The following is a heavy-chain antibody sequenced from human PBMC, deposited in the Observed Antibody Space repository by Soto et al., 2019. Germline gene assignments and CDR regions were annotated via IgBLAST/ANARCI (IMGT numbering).Heavy chain of an antibody. CDR1: GGSISSGGYY. J-gene: IGHJ4*02. D-gene: IGHD3-22*01. CDR3: ARASGLFRYYDSSGYYYFDY. CDR2: IYYSGST. V-gene: IGHV4-31*03. Sequence: SETLSLTCTVSGGSISSGGYYWSWIRQHPGKGLEWIGYIYYSGSTYYNPSLKSRVTISVDTSKNQFSLKLSSVTAADTAVYYCARASGLFRYYDSSGYYYFDYWGQGTLVTVS.